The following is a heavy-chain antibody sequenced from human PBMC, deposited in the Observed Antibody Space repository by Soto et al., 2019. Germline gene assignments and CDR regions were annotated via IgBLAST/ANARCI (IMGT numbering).Heavy chain of an antibody. J-gene: IGHJ6*02. CDR1: GFTFSSSG. D-gene: IGHD3-3*01. Sequence: RGSLRLSCAASGFTFSSSGIHWVRQAPGKGLEWVAVISYDGSNKFYIDSVKGRFTVSRDNSKNTLYLQMSSLRAEDTTVYYCAKDRQADFWRLPSPMDVWGQGTTVTVSS. CDR2: ISYDGSNK. V-gene: IGHV3-30*18. CDR3: AKDRQADFWRLPSPMDV.